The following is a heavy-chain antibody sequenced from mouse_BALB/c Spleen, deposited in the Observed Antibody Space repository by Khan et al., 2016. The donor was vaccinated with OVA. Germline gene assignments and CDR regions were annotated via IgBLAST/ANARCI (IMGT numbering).Heavy chain of an antibody. CDR3: ARDGSRYSDAMDY. J-gene: IGHJ4*01. CDR1: GYSITSDYA. D-gene: IGHD2-3*01. Sequence: VQLKESGPGLVKPSQSLSLTCTATGYSITSDYAWNWIRQLPGNKLEWMGYISPSGSTNYNPALKSRISITRDTSKNQFFLQLNTVTTEDTATYDCARDGSRYSDAMDYWGQGTSVTVSS. CDR2: ISPSGST. V-gene: IGHV3-2*02.